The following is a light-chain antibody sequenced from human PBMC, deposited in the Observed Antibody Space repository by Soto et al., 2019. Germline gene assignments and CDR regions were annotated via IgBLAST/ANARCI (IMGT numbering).Light chain of an antibody. CDR3: QQYYSAPLT. V-gene: IGKV4-1*01. CDR1: QSVLYSSNNKNY. J-gene: IGKJ4*01. CDR2: WAS. Sequence: DIVMTQSPDSLAVSLGERATINCKSSQSVLYSSNNKNYLAWYQQKPGQPPKLLIYWASTRESGVPDRFSGSWSGTDFTLTISSLQDEDVAVYSCQQYYSAPLTFGGGTKVEIK.